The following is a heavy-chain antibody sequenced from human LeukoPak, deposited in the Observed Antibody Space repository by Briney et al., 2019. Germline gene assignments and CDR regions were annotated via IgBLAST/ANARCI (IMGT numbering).Heavy chain of an antibody. CDR2: IKQDGSEK. V-gene: IGHV3-7*05. J-gene: IGHJ4*02. Sequence: GGSLRLSCAASGFTFSNYWMIWVRQAPGKGLEWVGNIKQDGSEKRYADSVRGRFSISRDNAQTSLYLQMNSLRAEDTAVYYCARAAAVAGDYWGQGTLVTVSS. CDR3: ARAAAVAGDY. D-gene: IGHD6-19*01. CDR1: GFTFSNYW.